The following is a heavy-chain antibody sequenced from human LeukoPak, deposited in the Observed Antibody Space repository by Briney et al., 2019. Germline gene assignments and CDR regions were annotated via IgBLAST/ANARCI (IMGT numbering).Heavy chain of an antibody. J-gene: IGHJ4*02. CDR3: ARARTGDFDH. CDR2: INPSGGST. Sequence: RASVKVSCKASGYTFTSYYMHWVRQAPGQGLEWMGVINPSGGSTSYAQKFQGRVTMTRDTSTSTVYMELSSLGSEDTAVYYCARARTGDFDHWGQGTLVTVSS. V-gene: IGHV1-46*01. CDR1: GYTFTSYY. D-gene: IGHD7-27*01.